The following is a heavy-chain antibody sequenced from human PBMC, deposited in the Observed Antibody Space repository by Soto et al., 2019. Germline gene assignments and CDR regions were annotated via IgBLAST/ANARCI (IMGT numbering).Heavy chain of an antibody. V-gene: IGHV1-69*01. CDR2: IIPVSGAA. D-gene: IGHD2-2*01. Sequence: QVQMLQSGAEVKKPGSSVKVSCKASGGTFGSYAFSWVQQAPGQGLEWMGGIIPVSGAAHYAQKFQGRVTITADESTSTAYMELSSLSSQDTSVYYCATALGCRSTSCTLDYWGQGTRVIVSS. J-gene: IGHJ4*02. CDR1: GGTFGSYA. CDR3: ATALGCRSTSCTLDY.